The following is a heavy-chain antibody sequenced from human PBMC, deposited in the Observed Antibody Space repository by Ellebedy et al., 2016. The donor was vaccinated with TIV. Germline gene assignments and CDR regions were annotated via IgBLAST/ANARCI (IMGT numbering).Heavy chain of an antibody. CDR1: GGFISSSTYY. V-gene: IGHV4-39*01. CDR2: VYSSGNT. Sequence: MPSETLSLTCTVSGGFISSSTYYWGWIRQPPGKGLEWIGSVYSSGNTDYTPSLRSRLTISIATSRNRFSLRLNSVTAADTAVYYCARVHFGFFDLWGQGAPVIVSS. J-gene: IGHJ4*02. CDR3: ARVHFGFFDL. D-gene: IGHD3-10*01.